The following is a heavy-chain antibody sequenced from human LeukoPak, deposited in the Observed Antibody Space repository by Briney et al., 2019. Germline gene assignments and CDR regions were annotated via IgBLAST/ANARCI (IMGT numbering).Heavy chain of an antibody. Sequence: PGGSLRLSCAASGFTFSNAWMSWVRQAPGKGLEWVSAISDSGNTYHADSVKGRFTISRDSSKNTLFLQMNRLRPEDAAVYYCAKAPVTTCRGAYCYPFDYWGQGTPVTVSS. J-gene: IGHJ4*02. V-gene: IGHV3-23*01. D-gene: IGHD2-21*01. CDR2: ISDSGNT. CDR1: GFTFSNAW. CDR3: AKAPVTTCRGAYCYPFDY.